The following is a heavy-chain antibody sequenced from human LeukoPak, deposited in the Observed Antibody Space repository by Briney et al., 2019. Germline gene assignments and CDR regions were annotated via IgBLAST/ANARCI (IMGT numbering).Heavy chain of an antibody. J-gene: IGHJ4*02. CDR2: IINSGSTT. V-gene: IGHV3-23*01. Sequence: GGSLRLSCAASGFTFSNYAMNWVREAPGKGLEWVSTIINSGSTTYYADSVKGRFAISRYSSKNTLYLQMNSLRDEDTAVYYCAKDIYGDYGGLDYWGQGTLVTVSS. CDR1: GFTFSNYA. D-gene: IGHD4-17*01. CDR3: AKDIYGDYGGLDY.